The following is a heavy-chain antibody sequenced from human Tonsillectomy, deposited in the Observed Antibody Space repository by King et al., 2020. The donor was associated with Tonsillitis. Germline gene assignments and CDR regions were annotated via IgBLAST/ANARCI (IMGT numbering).Heavy chain of an antibody. CDR2: ISSSSSYI. D-gene: IGHD3-22*01. Sequence: VQLVESGGGLVKPGGSLRLSCAASGFTFSSYSMNWVRQAPGKGLEWVSSISSSSSYIYYADSVKGRFTISRDNAKNSLYLQMNSLRAEDTAVYYCARVGEKTYYSDSSGYAPDYWGQGTLVTVSS. CDR1: GFTFSSYS. CDR3: ARVGEKTYYSDSSGYAPDY. J-gene: IGHJ4*02. V-gene: IGHV3-21*01.